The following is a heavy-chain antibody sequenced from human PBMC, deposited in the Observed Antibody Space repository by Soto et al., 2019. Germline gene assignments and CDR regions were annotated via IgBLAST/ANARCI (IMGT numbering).Heavy chain of an antibody. J-gene: IGHJ6*02. D-gene: IGHD2-15*01. Sequence: GGSLRLSCAASGFTFSSYEMNWVRQAPGKGLEWVSYISSSGSTIYYADSVKGRFTISRDNAKNSLYLQMNSLRAEDTAVYYCAISRGYCSGGSCYPRGYYGMDVWGQGTTVTVS. CDR3: AISRGYCSGGSCYPRGYYGMDV. V-gene: IGHV3-48*03. CDR1: GFTFSSYE. CDR2: ISSSGSTI.